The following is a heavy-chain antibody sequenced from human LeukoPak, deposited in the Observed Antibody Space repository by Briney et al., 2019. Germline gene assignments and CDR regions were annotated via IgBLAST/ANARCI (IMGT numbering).Heavy chain of an antibody. Sequence: GGSLRLSCAASGFTFSSYGMHWVRQPPGKGLEWVAVISYDGSNKYYADSVKGRFTISRDNSKNTLYLQMNSLRAEDTAVYYCAKVIAIYSSSSYFDYWGQGTLVTVSS. J-gene: IGHJ4*02. D-gene: IGHD6-13*01. CDR3: AKVIAIYSSSSYFDY. V-gene: IGHV3-30*18. CDR1: GFTFSSYG. CDR2: ISYDGSNK.